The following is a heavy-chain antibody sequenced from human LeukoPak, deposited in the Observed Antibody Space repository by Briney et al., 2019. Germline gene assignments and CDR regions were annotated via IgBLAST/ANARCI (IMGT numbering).Heavy chain of an antibody. J-gene: IGHJ4*02. V-gene: IGHV1-18*01. CDR3: ARDPSNSSGYHAHFDS. CDR1: GYTFSHHG. Sequence: ASVKVSCKASGYTFSHHGISWVRQAPGQGLEWIGWISCYNGDTMYAQNVQGRVTMTTDTSTRTAYMELRSLRSDDTAMYYCARDPSNSSGYHAHFDSWGQGTLVTVSS. CDR2: ISCYNGDT. D-gene: IGHD3-22*01.